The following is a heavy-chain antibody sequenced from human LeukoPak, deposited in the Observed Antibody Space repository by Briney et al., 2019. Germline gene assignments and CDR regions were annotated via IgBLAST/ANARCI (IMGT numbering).Heavy chain of an antibody. J-gene: IGHJ3*02. V-gene: IGHV4-34*01. CDR2: INHSGST. CDR1: GGSFSGYY. Sequence: SETLSLTCAVYGGSFSGYYWSWIRQPPGKGLEWIGEINHSGSTNYNPSLKSRVTISVDTSKNQFSLKLSSVTAADTAVYYCARTRFRPREYDSSGYSDAFDIWSQGTMVTVSS. CDR3: ARTRFRPREYDSSGYSDAFDI. D-gene: IGHD3-22*01.